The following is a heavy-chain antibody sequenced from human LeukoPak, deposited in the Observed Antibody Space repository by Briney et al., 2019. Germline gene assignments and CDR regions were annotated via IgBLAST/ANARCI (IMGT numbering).Heavy chain of an antibody. CDR3: AREPPAYCGTDCYALGY. Sequence: ASVNVSYKPSGYTFTRFYVHWVRQAPGQGLAWMGWTNPNSGGTRLAQKFQGRCTMTRDTSITTAYMELTWLKSDDTAVYYCAREPPAYCGTDCYALGYWGEGALVTVSS. CDR2: TNPNSGGT. J-gene: IGHJ4*02. D-gene: IGHD2-21*02. CDR1: GYTFTRFY. V-gene: IGHV1-2*02.